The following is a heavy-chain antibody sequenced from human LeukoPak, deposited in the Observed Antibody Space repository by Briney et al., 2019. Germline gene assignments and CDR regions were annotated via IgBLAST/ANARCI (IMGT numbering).Heavy chain of an antibody. Sequence: SETLSLTCTVSGGSITSTGFHWDWIRQPPGKGLEWIGSIYYGGNTFYNPSLKSRVTMSVDTSKNQFSLKLTSVTAADTAVYYCGRPFNQGLPDYWGQGTLVTVSS. V-gene: IGHV4-39*01. CDR3: GRPFNQGLPDY. J-gene: IGHJ4*02. CDR1: GGSITSTGFH. CDR2: IYYGGNT.